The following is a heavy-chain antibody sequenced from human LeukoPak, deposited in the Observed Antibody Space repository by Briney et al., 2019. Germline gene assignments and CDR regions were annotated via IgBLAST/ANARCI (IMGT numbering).Heavy chain of an antibody. Sequence: GGSLRLSCAASGFTFSSYGMHWVRQAPGKGLEWVAFISYDGSNKYYADSVKGRFTISRDNSKNTLYLQMNSLRAEDTAVYYCANEYSSRVFDYWGQGTLVTVSS. CDR3: ANEYSSRVFDY. CDR1: GFTFSSYG. D-gene: IGHD5-18*01. CDR2: ISYDGSNK. J-gene: IGHJ4*02. V-gene: IGHV3-30*18.